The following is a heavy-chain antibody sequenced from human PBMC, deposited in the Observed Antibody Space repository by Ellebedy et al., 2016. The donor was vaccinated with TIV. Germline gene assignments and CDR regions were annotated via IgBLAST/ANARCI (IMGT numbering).Heavy chain of an antibody. D-gene: IGHD3-22*01. CDR2: INQDGSRI. J-gene: IGHJ6*02. CDR3: VRDGAYGDYSPGYYGMDV. V-gene: IGHV3-7*03. CDR1: GFTFNSYW. Sequence: GESLKISCAASGFTFNSYWMSWVRQVPGKGLKWVANINQDGSRIYYVDSVKGRFTISRDNAKNSVYLRMNTLRVEDTAVYHCVRDGAYGDYSPGYYGMDVWGQGTTVTVSS.